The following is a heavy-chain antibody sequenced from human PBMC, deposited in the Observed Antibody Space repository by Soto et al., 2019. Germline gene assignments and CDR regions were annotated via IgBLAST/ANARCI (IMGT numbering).Heavy chain of an antibody. V-gene: IGHV4-59*08. D-gene: IGHD2-15*01. CDR3: ARRPLPGYCSGRSCYSNWYF. Sequence: SETLSLTCTVTGGSISSCHWRRLRHTPGKGLEWIGYVHYSWGSNYNPSLKIRVTISVDTSKNQFSLKLSSVTAADTAVYYCARRPLPGYCSGRSCYSNWYF. J-gene: IGHJ2*01. CDR2: VHYSWGS. CDR1: GGSISSCH.